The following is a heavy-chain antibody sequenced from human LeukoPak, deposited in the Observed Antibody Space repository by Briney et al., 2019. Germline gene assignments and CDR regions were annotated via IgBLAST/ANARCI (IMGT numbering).Heavy chain of an antibody. CDR1: GGSFSGYY. V-gene: IGHV4-34*01. CDR2: INHSGST. D-gene: IGHD3-10*01. CDR3: ARDNGENIDY. J-gene: IGHJ4*02. Sequence: SETLSLTCAVYGGSFSGYYWSWIRQPPGKGLEWIGEINHSGSTNYNPSLKSRVTISVDTSKNQFSLKLSSVTAADTAVYYCARDNGENIDYWGQGTLVTVSS.